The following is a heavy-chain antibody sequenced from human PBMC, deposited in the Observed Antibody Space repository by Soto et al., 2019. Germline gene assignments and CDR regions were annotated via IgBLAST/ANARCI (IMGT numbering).Heavy chain of an antibody. J-gene: IGHJ4*02. CDR2: IYSGGAT. CDR3: ARDGTYNWV. V-gene: IGHV3-66*01. Sequence: EVQLVESGGGLVQPGGSLRLSCAASGFTVSNNYMRWVRQAPGKGLEWGSLIYSGGATYYADSVKGRFNISRDNSKNTLYLQMNSLRAEDTDVYYCARDGTYNWVGGQGILVTVSS. CDR1: GFTVSNNY. D-gene: IGHD1-1*01.